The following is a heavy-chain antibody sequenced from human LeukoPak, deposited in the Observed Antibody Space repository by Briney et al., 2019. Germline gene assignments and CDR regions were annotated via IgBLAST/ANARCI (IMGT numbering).Heavy chain of an antibody. Sequence: GASVKVSCKASGGTFSSYAISWVRQAPGQGLEWMGGIIPIFGTANYAQKFQGRVTMTTDTSTSTAYMELRNLRSDDTAVYYCAREGLGELTLDYWGQGTLVTVSS. CDR3: AREGLGELTLDY. CDR1: GGTFSSYA. CDR2: IIPIFGTA. J-gene: IGHJ4*02. V-gene: IGHV1-69*05. D-gene: IGHD3-16*01.